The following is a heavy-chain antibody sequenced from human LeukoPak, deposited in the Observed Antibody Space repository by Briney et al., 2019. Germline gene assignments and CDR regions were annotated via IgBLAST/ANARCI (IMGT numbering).Heavy chain of an antibody. CDR1: GFTFSSYA. J-gene: IGHJ4*02. Sequence: GGSLRLSCSASGFTFSSYAMHWVRQAPGKGLEYVSAISSNGGSAYYADSVKGRFTISRDNSKNTLYLQMSSLRAEDTAVYYCVKDRRYSSSWYSEIDYWRQGTLVTVSS. CDR3: VKDRRYSSSWYSEIDY. CDR2: ISSNGGSA. D-gene: IGHD6-13*01. V-gene: IGHV3-64D*06.